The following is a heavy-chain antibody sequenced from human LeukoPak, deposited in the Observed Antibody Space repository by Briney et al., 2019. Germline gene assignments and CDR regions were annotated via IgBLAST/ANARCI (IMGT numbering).Heavy chain of an antibody. V-gene: IGHV1-18*01. D-gene: IGHD6-13*01. Sequence: ASVKVSCKASGYTFTSYGISWVRQAPGQGLEWMGWISAYNGNTNYAQKLQGRVTMTTDTSTSTAYMELRSLRSDDTAVYYCARVKAAAGTGGHWFDPWGQGTLVTVSS. CDR1: GYTFTSYG. J-gene: IGHJ5*02. CDR2: ISAYNGNT. CDR3: ARVKAAAGTGGHWFDP.